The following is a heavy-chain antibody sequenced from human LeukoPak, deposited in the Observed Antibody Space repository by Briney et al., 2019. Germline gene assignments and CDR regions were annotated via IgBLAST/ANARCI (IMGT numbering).Heavy chain of an antibody. CDR2: ISYDGSNK. J-gene: IGHJ5*02. CDR1: GFTFSSYA. V-gene: IGHV3-30*04. D-gene: IGHD6-13*01. CDR3: AREAHYSSSWLEGWFDP. Sequence: PGRSLRLSCAASGFTFSSYAMHWVRQAPGKGLEWVAVISYDGSNKYYADSVKGRFTISRDNSKNTLYLQMNSLRAEDTAVHYCAREAHYSSSWLEGWFDPWGQGTLVTVSS.